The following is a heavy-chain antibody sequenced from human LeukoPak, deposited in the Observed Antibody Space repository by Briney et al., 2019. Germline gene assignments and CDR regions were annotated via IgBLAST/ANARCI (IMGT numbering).Heavy chain of an antibody. D-gene: IGHD1-7*01. V-gene: IGHV4-34*01. J-gene: IGHJ3*02. CDR2: INHSGST. CDR1: GGSFSGYY. Sequence: SETLSLTCAVYGGSFSGYYWSWIRQPPGKGLEWIGEINHSGSTNYNPSLKSRVTISVDTSKNQFSLKLSSVTAADTAEYYCARGPWYYVAFDIWGQGTMVTVSS. CDR3: ARGPWYYVAFDI.